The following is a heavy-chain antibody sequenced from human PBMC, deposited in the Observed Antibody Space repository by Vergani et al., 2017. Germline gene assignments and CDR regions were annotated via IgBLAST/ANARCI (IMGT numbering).Heavy chain of an antibody. Sequence: QVQLVQSGAEVKKPGSSVKVSCKASGGTFSSYTISWVRQAPGQGLEWMGRIIPILGIANYAQKFQGRVTITADKSTSTAYMELSSLRSEDTAVYYCAGDPGTYGDYYYYGMDVWGQGTTVTVSS. CDR2: IIPILGIA. J-gene: IGHJ6*02. V-gene: IGHV1-69*08. CDR3: AGDPGTYGDYYYYGMDV. CDR1: GGTFSSYT. D-gene: IGHD2-8*01.